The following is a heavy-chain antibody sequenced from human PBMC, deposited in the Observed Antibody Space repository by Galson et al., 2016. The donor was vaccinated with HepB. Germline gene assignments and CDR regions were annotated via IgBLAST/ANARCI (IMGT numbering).Heavy chain of an antibody. V-gene: IGHV3-30*18. Sequence: SLRLSCAASGLTFNKYGMHWVRQAPGKGLEWVAADSVHGGRKFYADAVKGRFTISRDSANNMLFLQMSSLRVDDTAVYYCAKRHEYCPPVGCSVDSWGQGTLVTVSS. D-gene: IGHD2/OR15-2a*01. CDR1: GLTFNKYG. J-gene: IGHJ4*02. CDR3: AKRHEYCPPVGCSVDS. CDR2: DSVHGGRK.